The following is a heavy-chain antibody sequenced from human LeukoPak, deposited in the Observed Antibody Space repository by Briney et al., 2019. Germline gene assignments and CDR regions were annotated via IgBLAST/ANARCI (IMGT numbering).Heavy chain of an antibody. Sequence: GGSLRLSCAASGFIFTTYAMGWVRQLPGKGLEWVSSVSSSGSDTYYTSSVKGRFTISRDNAKNTLYLQMNSLRAEDTAVYYCARVRYCDYWGQGTLVTVSS. CDR3: ARVRYCDY. J-gene: IGHJ4*02. V-gene: IGHV3-23*05. D-gene: IGHD3-10*01. CDR2: VSSSGSDT. CDR1: GFIFTTYA.